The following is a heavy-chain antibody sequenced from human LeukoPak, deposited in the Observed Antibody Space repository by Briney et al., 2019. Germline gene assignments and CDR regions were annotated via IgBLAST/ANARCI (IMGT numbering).Heavy chain of an antibody. Sequence: PSETLSLTCTVSGDFSTFYYWTWIRQPPGKELEWIGNIHTSGSTTYNPSLKSRVTMSIDTSKNQFSLRLSSVTAADTAVYYCARPLYDNYSGYAFDIWGQGTMVTVSS. CDR2: IHTSGST. CDR1: GDFSTFYY. J-gene: IGHJ3*02. CDR3: ARPLYDNYSGYAFDI. D-gene: IGHD2-15*01. V-gene: IGHV4-4*09.